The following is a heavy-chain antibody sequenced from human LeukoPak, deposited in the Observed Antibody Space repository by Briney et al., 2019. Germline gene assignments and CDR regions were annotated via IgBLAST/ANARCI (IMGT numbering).Heavy chain of an antibody. CDR3: AAERYSGGCCWFDP. J-gene: IGHJ5*02. Sequence: ASVKVSCKASGFTFSTSTVQWVRQARGQRLEWMGWINLGSGNTRYAQNYQERVTISRDMSTSTVYMELNTLRSEDTAVYYCAAERYSGGCCWFDPWGQGTLVTVSS. CDR2: INLGSGNT. D-gene: IGHD6-25*01. V-gene: IGHV1-58*01. CDR1: GFTFSTST.